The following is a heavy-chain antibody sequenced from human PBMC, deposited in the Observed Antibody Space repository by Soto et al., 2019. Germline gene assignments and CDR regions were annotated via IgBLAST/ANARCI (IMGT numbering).Heavy chain of an antibody. CDR1: GYTFTSYA. Sequence: QVQLVQSGAEVKKPGASVKVSCKASGYTFTSYAMHWVRQARGQRLEWMGWINAGNGNTKYSQKFQGRVTITRDTSASTAYMELSSLRSEDTAVYYCARGQYYYGSRRGWFDPWGQGTLVTVSS. CDR2: INAGNGNT. V-gene: IGHV1-3*01. D-gene: IGHD3-10*01. CDR3: ARGQYYYGSRRGWFDP. J-gene: IGHJ5*02.